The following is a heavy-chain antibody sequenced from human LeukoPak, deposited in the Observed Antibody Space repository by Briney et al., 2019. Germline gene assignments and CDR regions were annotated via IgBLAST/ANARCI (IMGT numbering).Heavy chain of an antibody. CDR3: ARFDYGMDV. CDR1: GFTVSSYD. V-gene: IGHV3-48*03. J-gene: IGHJ6*02. CDR2: ISSSSTTI. Sequence: GGSLRLSCAGSGFTVSSYDMNWVRQAPGKGLEWVAYISSSSTTIYYADSVKGRFTISRDDAENSLYLQMNRLRAEDTAVYYCARFDYGMDVWGQGTTVAV. D-gene: IGHD3-10*01.